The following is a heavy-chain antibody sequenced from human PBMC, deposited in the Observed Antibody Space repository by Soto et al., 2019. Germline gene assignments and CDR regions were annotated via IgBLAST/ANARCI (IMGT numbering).Heavy chain of an antibody. CDR1: GGSISSGGYY. CDR2: IYNSGRT. Sequence: QVQLQESGPGLVKPSQTLSLTCTVSGGSISSGGYYWSWIRQHPGKGLEWIGYIYNSGRTYYNPSLQRWSPISADTSKNQFSLKLSSVTAADTAVYYCARDPAPWGKGTLVTVSS. CDR3: ARDPAP. V-gene: IGHV4-31*03. J-gene: IGHJ5*02.